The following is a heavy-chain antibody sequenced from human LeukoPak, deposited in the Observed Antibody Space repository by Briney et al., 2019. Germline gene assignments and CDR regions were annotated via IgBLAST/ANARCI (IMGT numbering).Heavy chain of an antibody. CDR2: IRSTGDST. D-gene: IGHD5-24*01. J-gene: IGHJ4*02. Sequence: GGSLRLSCAASGFTFSNFAIHWVRQAPGKGLEFVSGIRSTGDSTYYANSAKGRFTISRDNSKNTLYLQMVSLRAEDMAAYYCAREDPRDGYNAFDYWGQGTLVTVSS. V-gene: IGHV3-64*01. CDR1: GFTFSNFA. CDR3: AREDPRDGYNAFDY.